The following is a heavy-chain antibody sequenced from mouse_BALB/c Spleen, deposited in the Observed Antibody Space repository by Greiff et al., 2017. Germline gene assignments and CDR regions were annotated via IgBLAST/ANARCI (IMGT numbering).Heavy chain of an antibody. D-gene: IGHD1-1*01. CDR3: ARESYSGFAY. CDR1: GFTFTDYY. Sequence: EVKLVESGGGLVQPGGSLRLSCATSGFTFTDYYMSWVRQPPGKALEWLGFIRNKANGYTTEYSASVKGRFTISRDNSQSILYLQMNTLRAEDSATYYCARESYSGFAYWGQGTLVTVSA. V-gene: IGHV7-3*02. CDR2: IRNKANGYTT. J-gene: IGHJ3*01.